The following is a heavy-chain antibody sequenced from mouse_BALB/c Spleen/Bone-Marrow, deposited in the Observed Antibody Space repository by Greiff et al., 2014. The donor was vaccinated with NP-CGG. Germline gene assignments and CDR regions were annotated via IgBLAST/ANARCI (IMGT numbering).Heavy chain of an antibody. V-gene: IGHV5-12-1*01. CDR1: GFAFSSYG. J-gene: IGHJ4*01. D-gene: IGHD2-3*01. Sequence: EVQLVESGGGLVKPGGSLKLSCAASGFAFSSYGMSWVRQTPEKRLEWVAYISHGGGTTYYSDTVKGRFTISRDNAKNTLYLQMSSLKSEATAIYYCTRHGGYYPYYYAMDYWGQGTSVTVSS. CDR2: ISHGGGTT. CDR3: TRHGGYYPYYYAMDY.